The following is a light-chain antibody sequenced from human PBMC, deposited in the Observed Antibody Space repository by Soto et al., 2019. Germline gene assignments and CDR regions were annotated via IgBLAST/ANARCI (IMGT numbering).Light chain of an antibody. V-gene: IGKV1-9*01. CDR2: AAS. CDR3: QQFNSYPIT. CDR1: QSISSY. J-gene: IGKJ5*01. Sequence: DIQMTQSPSSLSASVGDRVTITFRASQSISSYLNWYQQKPGKAPKLLIYAASTLQSGVPSRFSGSGSGTEFTLTISSLQPEDFATYYCQQFNSYPITFGQGTRLEI.